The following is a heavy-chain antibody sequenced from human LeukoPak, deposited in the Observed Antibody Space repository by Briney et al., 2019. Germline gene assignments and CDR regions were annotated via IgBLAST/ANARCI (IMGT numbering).Heavy chain of an antibody. V-gene: IGHV4-59*01. J-gene: IGHJ4*02. CDR3: ARDLTGYQDY. Sequence: PSETLSLTCTVSGGSISSYYWSWIRQPPGKGLEWIGYIYYSGSTNYNPSLKSRVTISVDTSKNQFSLKLSSVTAADTAVYYCARDLTGYQDYWGQGTLVTVSS. CDR1: GGSISSYY. CDR2: IYYSGST. D-gene: IGHD3-9*01.